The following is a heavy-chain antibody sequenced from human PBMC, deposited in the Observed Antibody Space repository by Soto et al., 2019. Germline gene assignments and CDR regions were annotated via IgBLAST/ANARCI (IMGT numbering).Heavy chain of an antibody. Sequence: QVQLVQSGAEVKKPGSSVKVACKVSGDTFGNYVINWVRQAPGQGLEWMGAIVPIFRTANYAQKFQGRVTITADEFTLTAYMELSGLRSDDTATYYCARETSAPGTFREDASDIWGQGTLVTVSS. D-gene: IGHD6-13*01. V-gene: IGHV1-69*12. CDR2: IVPIFRTA. CDR3: ARETSAPGTFREDASDI. J-gene: IGHJ3*02. CDR1: GDTFGNYV.